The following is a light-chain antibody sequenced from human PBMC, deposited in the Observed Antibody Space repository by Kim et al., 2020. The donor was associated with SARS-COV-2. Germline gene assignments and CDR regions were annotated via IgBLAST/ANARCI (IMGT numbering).Light chain of an antibody. CDR3: QQYNLWYT. V-gene: IGKV3-15*01. CDR1: QTISSN. CDR2: DAT. Sequence: LSVSPGERVTLSCRASQTISSNLAWYQQKGGQPPRLIIYDATTRATGIPSRFSGTGSGTEFTLTVSSLQSEDFAVYYCQQYNLWYTFGQGTKLEIK. J-gene: IGKJ2*01.